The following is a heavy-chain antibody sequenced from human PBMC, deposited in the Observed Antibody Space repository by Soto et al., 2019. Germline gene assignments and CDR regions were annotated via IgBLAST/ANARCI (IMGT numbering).Heavy chain of an antibody. CDR1: GGSISSYY. CDR3: ARAGFYDSSGYYEYYFDY. V-gene: IGHV4-59*01. J-gene: IGHJ4*02. CDR2: IYYSGST. D-gene: IGHD3-22*01. Sequence: SETLSLTCTVSGGSISSYYWSWIRQPAGKGLEWIGYIYYSGSTNYNPSLKSRVTISVDTSKNQFSLKLSSVTAADTAVYYCARAGFYDSSGYYEYYFDYWGQGTLVTVSS.